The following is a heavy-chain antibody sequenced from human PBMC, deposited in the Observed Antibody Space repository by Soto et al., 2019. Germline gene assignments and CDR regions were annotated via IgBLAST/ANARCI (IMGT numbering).Heavy chain of an antibody. J-gene: IGHJ4*02. CDR2: IYYTGRT. CDR3: ARRDTSGWYEKN. CDR1: GDSISGSY. Sequence: SETLSLTCTVSGDSISGSYLSWFRQPPGKRLEWIGYIYYTGRTDYNRSLKSRVTISVDTSRNQFSLKLYSVTAADTAVYYCARRDTSGWYEKNWGQGTLVTVSS. V-gene: IGHV4-59*08. D-gene: IGHD6-19*01.